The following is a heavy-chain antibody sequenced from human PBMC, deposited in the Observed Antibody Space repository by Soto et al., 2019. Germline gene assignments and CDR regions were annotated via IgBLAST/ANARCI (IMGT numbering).Heavy chain of an antibody. J-gene: IGHJ4*02. Sequence: QLQLQESGPGLVKPSETLSLTCTVSGGSISSSSYYWGWIRQPPGKGLEWIGSIYYSGSTYYNPSLKSRVTISVYTSKNQFSLKLSSVTAADTAVYYCATIAAAASLDYWGQGTLVTVSS. D-gene: IGHD6-13*01. V-gene: IGHV4-39*01. CDR1: GGSISSSSYY. CDR3: ATIAAAASLDY. CDR2: IYYSGST.